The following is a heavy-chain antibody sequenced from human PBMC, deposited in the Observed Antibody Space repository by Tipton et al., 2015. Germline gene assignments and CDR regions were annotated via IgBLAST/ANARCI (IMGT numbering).Heavy chain of an antibody. D-gene: IGHD3-22*01. Sequence: SLRLSCAASGFTVSTNYMTWVRQAPGKGLEWVSVIYSGGITYYADSVRGRFTISRDNSNNTLYLQMNSLRAEDTAVYYCAKGGDTMIVVVYFDYWGQGTLVTVSS. CDR1: GFTVSTNY. J-gene: IGHJ4*02. V-gene: IGHV3-53*01. CDR2: IYSGGIT. CDR3: AKGGDTMIVVVYFDY.